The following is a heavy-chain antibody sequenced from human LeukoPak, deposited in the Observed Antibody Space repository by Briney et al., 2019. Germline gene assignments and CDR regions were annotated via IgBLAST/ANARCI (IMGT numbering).Heavy chain of an antibody. V-gene: IGHV3-48*03. CDR2: ISSSGSTI. Sequence: PGGSLRLPCAAPGFTFSSYEMNWVRQAPGRGLEWVSYISSSGSTIYYADSVKGRFTISRDNAKSSLYLQMNSLRAEDTAVYYCARVGDSSGYYLWPYYYYYMDVWGKGTTVTVSS. CDR1: GFTFSSYE. CDR3: ARVGDSSGYYLWPYYYYYMDV. D-gene: IGHD3-22*01. J-gene: IGHJ6*03.